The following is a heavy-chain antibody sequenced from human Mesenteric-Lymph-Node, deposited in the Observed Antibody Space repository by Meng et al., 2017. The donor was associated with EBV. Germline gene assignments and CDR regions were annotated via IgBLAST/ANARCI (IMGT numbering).Heavy chain of an antibody. CDR3: AGGDYVNQFNY. CDR1: GGAVNSGGYS. J-gene: IGHJ4*02. V-gene: IGHV4-30-2*06. CDR2: VHHSGLT. Sequence: QSQLHESGSGRMKPSQTLSLTGTVSGGAVNSGGYSWSWIRQSPEKGLEWIVYVHHSGLTYYNPSLETRVIISLERSKNQFSLKLTSVTAADTAVYYCAGGDYVNQFNYWGQGTLVTVSS. D-gene: IGHD4-17*01.